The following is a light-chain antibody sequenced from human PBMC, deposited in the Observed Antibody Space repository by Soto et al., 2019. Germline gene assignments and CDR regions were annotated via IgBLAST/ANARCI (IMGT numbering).Light chain of an antibody. CDR3: QKYNSAPRT. CDR2: AAS. V-gene: IGKV1-27*01. Sequence: DIQMTQSPSSLSASVGDRVTITCRACQGISNYLAWYQQKPGKVPKLLIYAASTLQSGVPSRFSGSGSGTDFTLTISGLQPEDVATYYCQKYNSAPRTFGPGTKVDIK. J-gene: IGKJ3*01. CDR1: QGISNY.